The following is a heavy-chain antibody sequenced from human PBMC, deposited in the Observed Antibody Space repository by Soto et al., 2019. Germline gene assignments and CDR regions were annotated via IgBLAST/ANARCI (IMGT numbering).Heavy chain of an antibody. D-gene: IGHD3-10*01. CDR2: IIPISGTA. CDR3: ARDKRYYYGSGSYFDYYYYGMDV. J-gene: IGHJ6*02. Sequence: QVQLVQSGAEVKKPGSSVKVSCKASGGTFSSYAISWVRQAPGQGLEWMGGIIPISGTANYAQKFQGRVTITADESTSTAYMELSSLRSEDTAVYYCARDKRYYYGSGSYFDYYYYGMDVWGQGTTVTVSS. V-gene: IGHV1-69*12. CDR1: GGTFSSYA.